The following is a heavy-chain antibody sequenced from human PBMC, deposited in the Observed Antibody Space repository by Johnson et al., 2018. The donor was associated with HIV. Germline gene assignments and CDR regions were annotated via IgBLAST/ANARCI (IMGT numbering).Heavy chain of an antibody. CDR2: ISWNSGSI. CDR3: AREVNAFDI. J-gene: IGHJ3*02. CDR1: GFTFDDYA. V-gene: IGHV3-9*01. D-gene: IGHD3-22*01. Sequence: VQLVESGGGLVQPGRSLRLSCAASGFTFDDYAMHWVRQAPGKGLEWVSGISWNSGSIGYADSVKGRFTISRDNAKTTLYLQMNSLRAEDTAVYYCAREVNAFDIWGQGTMVTVSS.